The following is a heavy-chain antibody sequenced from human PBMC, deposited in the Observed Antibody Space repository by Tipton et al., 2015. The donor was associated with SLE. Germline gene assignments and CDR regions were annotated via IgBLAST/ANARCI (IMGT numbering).Heavy chain of an antibody. CDR1: GGSISNYY. J-gene: IGHJ4*02. CDR2: IYYSGST. Sequence: GLVKPSENLSLTCTVSGGSISNYYWNWIRQPPGKGLEWIGYIYYSGSTNYNPSLKSRVTISVDTSKNQFSLKLSSVTAADTAVYYCARDFWSGYGSFDSWGQGTLVTVSP. D-gene: IGHD3-3*01. V-gene: IGHV4-59*01. CDR3: ARDFWSGYGSFDS.